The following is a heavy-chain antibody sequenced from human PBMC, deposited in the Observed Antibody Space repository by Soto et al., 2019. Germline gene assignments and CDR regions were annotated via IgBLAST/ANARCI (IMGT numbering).Heavy chain of an antibody. CDR3: AKVAKSGVVSEYFDS. CDR2: ISISRRT. Sequence: AWSLRLSCETSGFTFGNYGMGWVRQAPGKGLYWVSGISISRRTYYADSVRGQFTIPRDNSKNTLYRQMDTLRADDAAVYYCAKVAKSGVVSEYFDSWGQGSLVTVSS. D-gene: IGHD3-3*01. V-gene: IGHV3-23*01. CDR1: GFTFGNYG. J-gene: IGHJ4*02.